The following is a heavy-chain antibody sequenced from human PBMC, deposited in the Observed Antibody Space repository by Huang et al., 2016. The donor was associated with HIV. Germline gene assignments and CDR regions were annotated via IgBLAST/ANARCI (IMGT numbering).Heavy chain of an antibody. CDR1: GFAFSNNA. V-gene: IGHV3-30*04. D-gene: IGHD3-10*01. CDR3: ASAPARALSYFDN. Sequence: QVLLVESGGGVVQPGKSLRLSCTASGFAFSNNAMHWVRQAPGKGLEWVAVVSFEGSQTYLADSGNDRFTISRDNSKSTLFLQMSSLRPDDTAVYYCASAPARALSYFDNWGQGTLVTVSS. J-gene: IGHJ4*02. CDR2: VSFEGSQT.